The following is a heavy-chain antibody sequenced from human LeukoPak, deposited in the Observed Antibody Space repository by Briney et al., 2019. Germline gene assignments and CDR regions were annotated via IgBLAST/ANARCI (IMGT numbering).Heavy chain of an antibody. D-gene: IGHD5-24*01. CDR2: IKQDGSEK. J-gene: IGHJ4*02. CDR3: ARVTDGYNSWYFDY. V-gene: IGHV3-7*03. CDR1: GFTFSSYW. Sequence: GGSLRLSCAASGFTFSSYWMSWVRQAPGKGLEWVANIKQDGSEKYYVDSVKGRFTISRDNAKNSLYLQMNGLRAEDTAVYYCARVTDGYNSWYFDYWGQGTLVTVSS.